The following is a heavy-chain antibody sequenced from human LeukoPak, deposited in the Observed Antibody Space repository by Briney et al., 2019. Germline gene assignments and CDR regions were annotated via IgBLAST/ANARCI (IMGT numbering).Heavy chain of an antibody. CDR3: AKVSTTLWSGMDV. Sequence: GGSLRLSCAASGFTFSSYSMNWVRQAPGKGLEWVSSISSSSSYIYYADSVKGRFTISRDNAKNSLYLQMNSLRAEDTAVYYCAKVSTTLWSGMDVWGQGTTVTVSS. D-gene: IGHD1-14*01. J-gene: IGHJ6*02. V-gene: IGHV3-21*01. CDR2: ISSSSSYI. CDR1: GFTFSSYS.